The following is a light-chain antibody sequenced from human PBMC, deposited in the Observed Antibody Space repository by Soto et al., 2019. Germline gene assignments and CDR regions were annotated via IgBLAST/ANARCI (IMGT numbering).Light chain of an antibody. CDR3: QSYDSSLSAVV. J-gene: IGLJ2*01. CDR2: GNS. Sequence: QAVVTQPPSVSGAPGQRVTISCTGSSSNIGAGYDVHWYQQLPGTAPKLLIYGNSNRPSGVPDRFSGSKSGTSASLAITGLHADDEADYYCQSYDSSLSAVVFGGGTKLTVL. CDR1: SSNIGAGYD. V-gene: IGLV1-40*01.